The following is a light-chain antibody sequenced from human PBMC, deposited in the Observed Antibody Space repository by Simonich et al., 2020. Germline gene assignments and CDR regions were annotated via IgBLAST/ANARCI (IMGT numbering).Light chain of an antibody. CDR3: QQYDNLPPYT. J-gene: IGKJ2*01. CDR1: QDISNN. CDR2: AAS. V-gene: IGKV1-33*01. Sequence: DIQMTQSPSSLSASVGDRVTITCQASQDISNNLNWYQQKPGKAPKLLSYAASNLETGVPSRFSGSGSGTDFTFTISSLQPEDIATYYCQQYDNLPPYTFGQGTKLEIK.